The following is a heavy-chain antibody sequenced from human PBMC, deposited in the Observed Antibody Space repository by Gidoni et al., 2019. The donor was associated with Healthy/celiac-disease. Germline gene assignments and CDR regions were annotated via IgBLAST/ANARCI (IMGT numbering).Heavy chain of an antibody. J-gene: IGHJ4*02. CDR3: ARGWMVRGVNNLDY. D-gene: IGHD3-10*01. V-gene: IGHV4-31*03. CDR1: GRSISSGGYY. Sequence: QLQVSGPGLLQPSQTLSLTCTFSGRSISSGGYYWSWLRQHPGKGLEWIGYIYYSGSTYYNPSLKSRVTISVDTSKNQFSLKLSSVTAADTAGYYCARGWMVRGVNNLDYWGQGTLVTVSS. CDR2: IYYSGST.